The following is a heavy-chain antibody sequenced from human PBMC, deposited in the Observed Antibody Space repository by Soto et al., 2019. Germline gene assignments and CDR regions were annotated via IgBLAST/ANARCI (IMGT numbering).Heavy chain of an antibody. V-gene: IGHV2-5*02. J-gene: IGHJ4*02. CDR2: IYWDDDK. CDR1: GFSLTTSGVG. D-gene: IGHD3-9*01. CDR3: AHRRFHNCDWDRGVFDY. Sequence: QITLKESGPTLVKPTQTLTLTCTFSGFSLTTSGVGVGWIRQPPGKALEYLALIYWDDDKRYSPSLGRRLTITKDTSKNQVVRTMTNMDPVDTATYYCAHRRFHNCDWDRGVFDYWGQGTLVTVSS.